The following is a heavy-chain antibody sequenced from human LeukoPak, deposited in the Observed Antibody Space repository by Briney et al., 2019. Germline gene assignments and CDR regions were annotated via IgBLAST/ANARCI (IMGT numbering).Heavy chain of an antibody. V-gene: IGHV1-2*02. D-gene: IGHD3-22*01. CDR1: GYTFTRSY. Sequence: EASVKVSCKASGYTFTRSYIHWVRQAPGQGLEWMGWINPNSGGTNYAQKFQGRVTMTRDTSISTAYMELSRLKSDDTAFYYCAKYYYDSYEGYYFDYWGQGTLVTVSS. CDR3: AKYYYDSYEGYYFDY. CDR2: INPNSGGT. J-gene: IGHJ4*02.